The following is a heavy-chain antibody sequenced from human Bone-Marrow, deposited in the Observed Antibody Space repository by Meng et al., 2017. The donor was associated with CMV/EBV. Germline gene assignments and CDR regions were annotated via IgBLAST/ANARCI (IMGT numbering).Heavy chain of an antibody. V-gene: IGHV4-59*01. Sequence: SETLSLTCTVSDGSISNYYWNWIRQPPGKGLEWIGYIYYSGSTNYNPSLKSRVTISVDTSKDQFSLKLSSVTAADTAVYYCARDLTFRGFDPWGQGTLVTVSS. CDR1: DGSISNYY. CDR3: ARDLTFRGFDP. J-gene: IGHJ5*02. D-gene: IGHD3-16*01. CDR2: IYYSGST.